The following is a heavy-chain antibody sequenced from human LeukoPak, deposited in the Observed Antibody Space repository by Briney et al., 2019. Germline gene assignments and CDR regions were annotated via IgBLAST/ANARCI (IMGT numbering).Heavy chain of an antibody. CDR3: ARDRCSSTSCYSDYYFGLDV. Sequence: SETLSLTCTVSGGSISSGGYYWNWIRQHPGRGLEWIGNIHYSGTTYYNPSLKSRVTISVDTSRDRFSLQLSSVTAADTAVYYCARDRCSSTSCYSDYYFGLDVWGRGTTVTVSS. CDR1: GGSISSGGYY. CDR2: IHYSGTT. D-gene: IGHD2-2*01. V-gene: IGHV4-31*03. J-gene: IGHJ6*02.